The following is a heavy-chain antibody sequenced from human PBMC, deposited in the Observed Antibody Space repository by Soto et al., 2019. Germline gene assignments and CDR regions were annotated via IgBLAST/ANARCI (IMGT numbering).Heavy chain of an antibody. CDR2: VYYSGNS. D-gene: IGHD2-8*01. CDR3: ARTPIGSRNGVTCSNGFDP. CDR1: GGSISSDY. Sequence: QVQLQESGPGLVKPSETLSLPCTVSGGSISSDYWRWIRQPPGKGLEWIGYVYYSGNSYLKPSLRSRVLISLGASKNQCSLKMRSVTAADTAVDYCARTPIGSRNGVTCSNGFDPWGQGTRVTVSP. V-gene: IGHV4-59*08. J-gene: IGHJ5*02.